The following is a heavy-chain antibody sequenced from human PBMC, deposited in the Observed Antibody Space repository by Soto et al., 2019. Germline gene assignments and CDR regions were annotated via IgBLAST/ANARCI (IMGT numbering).Heavy chain of an antibody. CDR2: IIPKLGSA. CDR1: GGGNLRDYR. V-gene: IGHV1-69*10. J-gene: IGHJ5*02. D-gene: IGHD3-3*01. Sequence: SVKVSCKASGGGNLRDYRTTWVRRAPGQGLEWMGGIIPKLGSANYAQNFQGRVTITISVDTSKNQFSLKLSSVTAADTAVYYCASFVLGPQYNWFDPWGQGTLVTVSS. CDR3: ASFVLGPQYNWFDP.